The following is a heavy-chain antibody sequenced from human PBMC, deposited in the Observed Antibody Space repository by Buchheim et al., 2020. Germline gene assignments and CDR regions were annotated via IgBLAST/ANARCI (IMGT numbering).Heavy chain of an antibody. Sequence: QVQLVESGGGVVQPGRSLRLSCAASGFTFSSYGMHWVRQAPGKGLERVAVISYDGSNKYYADSVKGRFTISRDNSKNTLYLQMNSLRAEDTAVYYCAKGEYYDSSGYYAFDYWGQGTL. CDR2: ISYDGSNK. V-gene: IGHV3-30*18. J-gene: IGHJ4*02. D-gene: IGHD3-22*01. CDR3: AKGEYYDSSGYYAFDY. CDR1: GFTFSSYG.